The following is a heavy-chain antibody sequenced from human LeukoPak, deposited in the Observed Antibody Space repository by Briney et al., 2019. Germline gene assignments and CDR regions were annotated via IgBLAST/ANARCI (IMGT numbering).Heavy chain of an antibody. CDR1: GFTFTSYW. Sequence: PGGSLRLSCAASGFTFTSYWVHWVRQAPGKGLVWVSRINSDGSSTSYADSVKGRFTISRDNSKNTLYLQMNSLRAEDTAVYYCAKDRLKPPDAFDIWGQGTMVTVSS. CDR3: AKDRLKPPDAFDI. V-gene: IGHV3-74*01. CDR2: INSDGSST. J-gene: IGHJ3*02.